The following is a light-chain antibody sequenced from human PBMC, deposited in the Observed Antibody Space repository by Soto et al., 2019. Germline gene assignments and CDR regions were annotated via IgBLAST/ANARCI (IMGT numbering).Light chain of an antibody. CDR1: QSVSSSY. V-gene: IGKV3-20*01. CDR3: QQYGTSPPWT. CDR2: AAS. J-gene: IGKJ1*01. Sequence: EIVLTQSPGTLSLSPGERATLSCRASQSVSSSYLAWYQQKPGQAPRLLIYAASSRATGIPVRFSGSGSGTDFTLTISRLEPEDFAVYFCQQYGTSPPWTFGQGTKVEIK.